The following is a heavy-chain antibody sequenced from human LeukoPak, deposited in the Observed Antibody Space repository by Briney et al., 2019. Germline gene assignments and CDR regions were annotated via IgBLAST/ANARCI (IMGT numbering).Heavy chain of an antibody. V-gene: IGHV3-7*01. CDR3: KTSITILDAFDI. D-gene: IGHD3-3*01. CDR2: IKQDGSEK. J-gene: IGHJ3*02. Sequence: GGSLRLSCAASGFTFSSYQMNWVRQAPRKGLEWVANIKQDGSEKYYVDSVKGRFTISRDNAKNSLYLQMNSLRAEDTAVYYCKTSITILDAFDIWGQGTMVTVSS. CDR1: GFTFSSYQ.